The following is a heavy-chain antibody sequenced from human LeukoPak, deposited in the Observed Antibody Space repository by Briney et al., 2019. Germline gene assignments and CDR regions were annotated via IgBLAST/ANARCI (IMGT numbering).Heavy chain of an antibody. CDR1: GFTFSSYW. CDR2: INSDGCST. V-gene: IGHV3-74*01. D-gene: IGHD4-17*01. J-gene: IGHJ4*02. Sequence: PGGSLRLSCAASGFTFSSYWMHWVRQAPGKGLVWVSRINSDGCSTSYADSVKGRSTISRDNAKNTLYLQMNSLRAEDTAVYYCARDVDGDYMIDYWGQGTLVTVSS. CDR3: ARDVDGDYMIDY.